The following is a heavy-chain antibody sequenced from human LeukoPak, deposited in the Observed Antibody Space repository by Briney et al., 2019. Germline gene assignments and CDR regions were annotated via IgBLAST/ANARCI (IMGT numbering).Heavy chain of an antibody. Sequence: PGGSLRLSCAASGSTFSDYAMHWVRQAPGKGLEWVAVISYDGSNKYYADSVKGRFTISRDNSKDTLYLQVNSLRAEDTAVYYCAAADRWLQSRVDYWGRGTLVTVSS. V-gene: IGHV3-30-3*01. J-gene: IGHJ4*02. CDR2: ISYDGSNK. D-gene: IGHD5-24*01. CDR1: GSTFSDYA. CDR3: AAADRWLQSRVDY.